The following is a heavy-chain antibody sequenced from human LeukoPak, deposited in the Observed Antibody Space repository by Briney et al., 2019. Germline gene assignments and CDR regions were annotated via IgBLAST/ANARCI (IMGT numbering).Heavy chain of an antibody. CDR2: ISAYNGNT. Sequence: ASVKVSCKASGYTFTSYGISWVRQAPGQGLEWMGWISAYNGNTNYAQKLQGRVTMTTDTSTSTAYMELRSLRSDDTAVYYCARDLTENYYGSGSYPCYFDYWGQGTLVTVSS. D-gene: IGHD3-10*01. J-gene: IGHJ4*02. CDR1: GYTFTSYG. CDR3: ARDLTENYYGSGSYPCYFDY. V-gene: IGHV1-18*01.